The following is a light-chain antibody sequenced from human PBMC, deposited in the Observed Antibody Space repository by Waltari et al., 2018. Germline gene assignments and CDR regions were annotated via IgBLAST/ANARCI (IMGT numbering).Light chain of an antibody. CDR1: SSNIGSNY. Sequence: QSVLTQPPSASGTPGQRVTISCSGSSSNIGSNYELWHQQLPGTAPKLLIYKNNQRPSGVPDRFSGSKSGTSASLAISGLRSEDEADYYCTTWDDSLSAVVFGGGTKLTVL. CDR2: KNN. V-gene: IGLV1-47*01. J-gene: IGLJ2*01. CDR3: TTWDDSLSAVV.